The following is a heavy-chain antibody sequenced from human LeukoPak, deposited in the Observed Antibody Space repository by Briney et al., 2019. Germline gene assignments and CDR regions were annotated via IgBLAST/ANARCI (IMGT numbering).Heavy chain of an antibody. D-gene: IGHD1-7*01. CDR2: IYWDDDK. J-gene: IGHJ4*03. CDR3: AHRRALSGYWNLGDFDY. CDR1: DFSLSTSGVG. V-gene: IGHV2-5*02. Sequence: SGPTQTNLRHTLTLTFTFSDFSLSTSGVGVGWIRQPPGKALEWLALIYWDDDKRYSPSLKSRLTITKDTSKNQVVLTVTNMDPVDTATFYCAHRRALSGYWNLGDFDYRGPGTLVTVSS.